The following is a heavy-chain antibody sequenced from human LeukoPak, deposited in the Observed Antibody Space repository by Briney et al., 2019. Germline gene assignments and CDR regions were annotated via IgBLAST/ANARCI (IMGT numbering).Heavy chain of an antibody. CDR2: ISSSSSYI. V-gene: IGHV3-21*01. D-gene: IGHD2-15*01. Sequence: GGSLRLSCAASGFTFSSYSMNWVRQAPGKGLEWVSSISSSSSYIYYADSVKGRFTISRDNAKNSLYLQMNSLRAEDTAVYYCASRSGSGGRAFDYWGQGTLVTVSS. CDR3: ASRSGSGGRAFDY. J-gene: IGHJ4*02. CDR1: GFTFSSYS.